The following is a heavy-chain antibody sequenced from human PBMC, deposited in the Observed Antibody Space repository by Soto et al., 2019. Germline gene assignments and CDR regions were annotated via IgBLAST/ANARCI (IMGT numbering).Heavy chain of an antibody. D-gene: IGHD6-25*01. CDR3: ARESEYSSGTGGEYYFDY. CDR1: GGSISSGGYY. CDR2: IYYSGST. V-gene: IGHV4-31*03. J-gene: IGHJ4*02. Sequence: SETLSLTCTVSGGSISSGGYYWSWIRQHPGKGLEWIGYIYYSGSTYYNPSLKSRVTISVDTSKNQFSLKLSSVTAADTAVYYCARESEYSSGTGGEYYFDYWGQGTLVTVSS.